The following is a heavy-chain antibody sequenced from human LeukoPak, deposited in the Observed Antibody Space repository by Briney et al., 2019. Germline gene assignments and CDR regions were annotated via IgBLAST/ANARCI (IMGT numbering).Heavy chain of an antibody. D-gene: IGHD6-13*01. Sequence: GGSLRLSCAASGFTFSSYWMHWVRQAPGKGLVWVSRINSDGSSTSYADSVKGRFTISRDNAKNTLYLQMNSLRAEDTAVYYCARERGAAAYYFDYWGQGTLVTVSS. CDR2: INSDGSST. CDR1: GFTFSSYW. J-gene: IGHJ4*02. CDR3: ARERGAAAYYFDY. V-gene: IGHV3-74*01.